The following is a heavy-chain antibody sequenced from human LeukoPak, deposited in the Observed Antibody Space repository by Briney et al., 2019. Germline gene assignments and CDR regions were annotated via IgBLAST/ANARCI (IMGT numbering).Heavy chain of an antibody. V-gene: IGHV3-30*02. J-gene: IGHJ4*02. D-gene: IGHD3-10*01. CDR1: GFTFSSYG. CDR3: AKEAVTYGSGSPYYFDY. CDR2: IRYDGSNK. Sequence: PGESLRLSCAASGFTFSSYGMHWVRQAPGKGLGWVAFIRYDGSNKYYADSVKGRFTISRDNSKNTLYLQMNSLRAEDTAVYYCAKEAVTYGSGSPYYFDYWGQGTLVTVSS.